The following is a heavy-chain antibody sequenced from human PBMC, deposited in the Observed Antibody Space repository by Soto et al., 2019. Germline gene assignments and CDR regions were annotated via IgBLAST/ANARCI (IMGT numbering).Heavy chain of an antibody. CDR2: INDSGNI. Sequence: QVQLQQWGAGLLKPSETLSLTCAVYGGSFSGYQWTWIRQTPGKGLEWIGEINDSGNINYNQSLKSRVTILVDTAKKQISLKLSSVTAADTAVYYCARSLLLWFGELSRRGGYYYYMDVWGKGTTVTVSS. CDR3: ARSLLLWFGELSRRGGYYYYMDV. D-gene: IGHD3-10*01. CDR1: GGSFSGYQ. J-gene: IGHJ6*03. V-gene: IGHV4-34*01.